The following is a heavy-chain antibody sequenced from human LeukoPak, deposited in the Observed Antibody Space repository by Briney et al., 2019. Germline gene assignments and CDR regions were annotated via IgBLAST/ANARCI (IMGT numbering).Heavy chain of an antibody. Sequence: GASVKVSCKASGGTFSSYAISWVRQAPGQGLEWMGWISAYNGNTNYAQKLQGRVTMTTDTSTSTAYMELRSLRSDDTAVYYCARDSDSSSWYEFDYWGQGTLVTVSS. CDR2: ISAYNGNT. CDR1: GGTFSSYA. J-gene: IGHJ4*02. CDR3: ARDSDSSSWYEFDY. D-gene: IGHD6-13*01. V-gene: IGHV1-18*01.